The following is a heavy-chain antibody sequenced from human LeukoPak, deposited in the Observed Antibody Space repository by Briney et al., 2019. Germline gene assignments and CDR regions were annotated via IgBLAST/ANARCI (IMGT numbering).Heavy chain of an antibody. J-gene: IGHJ5*02. V-gene: IGHV1-69*13. CDR3: ARGSDCSSTSCSTWRYNWFDP. CDR1: GGTFSSYA. CDR2: IIPIFGTA. Sequence: GASVKVSCKASGGTFSSYAISWVRQAPGQGLEWMGGIIPIFGTANYAQKFQGRVTITADESTSTAYMELSSLRSEDTAVYCCARGSDCSSTSCSTWRYNWFDPWGQGTLVTVSS. D-gene: IGHD2-2*01.